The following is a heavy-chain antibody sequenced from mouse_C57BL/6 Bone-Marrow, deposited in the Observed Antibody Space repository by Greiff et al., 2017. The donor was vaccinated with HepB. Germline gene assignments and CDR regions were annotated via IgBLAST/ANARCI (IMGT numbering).Heavy chain of an antibody. Sequence: EVMLVESGGGLVKPGGSLKLPCAASGFTFSDYGMHWVRQAPEKGLEWVAYISSGSSTIYYADTVKGRFTISRDNAKNTLFLQMTSLRSEDTAMYYCALLLRKGFDYWGQGTTLTVSS. CDR1: GFTFSDYG. J-gene: IGHJ2*01. CDR3: ALLLRKGFDY. D-gene: IGHD1-1*01. V-gene: IGHV5-17*01. CDR2: ISSGSSTI.